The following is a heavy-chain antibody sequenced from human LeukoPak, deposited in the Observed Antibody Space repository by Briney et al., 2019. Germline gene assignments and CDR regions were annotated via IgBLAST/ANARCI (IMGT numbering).Heavy chain of an antibody. CDR2: INPNSGGT. D-gene: IGHD3/OR15-3a*01. Sequence: ASVKVSCKASGYAFTGYYIHWVRQAPGQGLEWMGRINPNSGGTNYAQKFQGRVTMTRDTSISTASMELSRLRSDDTAVYYCARVPVVLPGTGVYIKGAYNWFDPWGQGTLVTVSS. V-gene: IGHV1-2*06. CDR1: GYAFTGYY. CDR3: ARVPVVLPGTGVYIKGAYNWFDP. J-gene: IGHJ5*02.